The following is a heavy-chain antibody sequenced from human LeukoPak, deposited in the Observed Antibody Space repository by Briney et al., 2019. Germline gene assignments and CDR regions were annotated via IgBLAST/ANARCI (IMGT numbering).Heavy chain of an antibody. CDR3: ARVLGYCSGGSCYPYYYYGMDV. CDR1: GGSFSGYY. D-gene: IGHD2-15*01. Sequence: SETLSLTCAVYGGSFSGYYWSWIRQPPGKGLEWIGYIYYSGSTNYNPSLKSRVTISVDTSKNQFSLKLSSVTAADTAVYYCARVLGYCSGGSCYPYYYYGMDVWGQGTTVTVSS. J-gene: IGHJ6*02. V-gene: IGHV4-59*08. CDR2: IYYSGST.